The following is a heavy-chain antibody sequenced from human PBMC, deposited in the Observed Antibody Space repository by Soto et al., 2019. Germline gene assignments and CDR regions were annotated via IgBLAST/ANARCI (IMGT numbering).Heavy chain of an antibody. CDR3: ARVIFQGRIAAAGTLGY. D-gene: IGHD6-13*01. CDR2: IIPIFGTA. V-gene: IGHV1-69*12. CDR1: GGTFSSYA. Sequence: QVQLVQSGAEVKKPGSSVKVSCKASGGTFSSYAISWVRQAPGQGLEWMGGIIPIFGTANYAQKFQGRVTITADESTSTAYMELSSLRSEDTAVYYCARVIFQGRIAAAGTLGYWGQGTLVTVSS. J-gene: IGHJ4*02.